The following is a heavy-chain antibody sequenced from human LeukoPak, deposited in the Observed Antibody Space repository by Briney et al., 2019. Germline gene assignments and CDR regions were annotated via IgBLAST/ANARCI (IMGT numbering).Heavy chain of an antibody. Sequence: PGGSLRLSCAASGFSFSTYGMHWVRQAPGKGLEWVAFVRSDGNTKYCADSVKGRFTVSRDNSKNTLYLEMNSLRAEDTAVYYCAKGLGYCSSTSCYGGKYYYMDVWGKGTTVTVSS. CDR3: AKGLGYCSSTSCYGGKYYYMDV. D-gene: IGHD2-2*01. J-gene: IGHJ6*03. CDR1: GFSFSTYG. V-gene: IGHV3-30*02. CDR2: VRSDGNTK.